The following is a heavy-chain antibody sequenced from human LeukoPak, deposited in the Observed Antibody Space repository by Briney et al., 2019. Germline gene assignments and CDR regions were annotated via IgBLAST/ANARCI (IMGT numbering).Heavy chain of an antibody. J-gene: IGHJ6*03. Sequence: GSLRLSCAASGFTFSSYSMNWVRQAPGKGLEWVSSISSSSSYIYYADSVKGRFTISRDNAKNSLYLQMNSLRAEDTAVYYCARENYSYGYYYYYYMDVWGKGTTVTVSS. CDR3: ARENYSYGYYYYYYMDV. D-gene: IGHD5-18*01. CDR2: ISSSSSYI. V-gene: IGHV3-21*01. CDR1: GFTFSSYS.